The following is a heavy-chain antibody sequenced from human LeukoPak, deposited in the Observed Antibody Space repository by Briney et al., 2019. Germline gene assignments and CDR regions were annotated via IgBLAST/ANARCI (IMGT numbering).Heavy chain of an antibody. CDR3: AHGYDRSGSLDY. V-gene: IGHV2-5*02. D-gene: IGHD3-22*01. Sequence: SGPTLGKPPQTLTLTSTFSRFSVSTGGVGVGWCRQPPGKALEWLAPTYWDDDKRYSPSLKSRLTITKDPSKNQVVLTMTNMDPVDTATYYCAHGYDRSGSLDYWGQGTLVSVSS. CDR2: TYWDDDK. J-gene: IGHJ4*02. CDR1: RFSVSTGGVG.